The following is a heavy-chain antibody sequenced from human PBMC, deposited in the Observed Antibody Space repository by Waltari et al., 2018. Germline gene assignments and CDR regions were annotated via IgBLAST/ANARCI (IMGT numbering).Heavy chain of an antibody. CDR1: GFTVSSNY. CDR2: IYSGGST. Sequence: EVQLVESGGGLIQPGGSLRLSCAASGFTVSSNYMSWVRQAPGKGLEWVSVIYSGGSTYYADSVKGRFTISRDNSKNTLYLQMNSLRAKDTAVYYCARVVGSGSYYYYGMDVWGQGTTVTVSS. J-gene: IGHJ6*02. CDR3: ARVVGSGSYYYYGMDV. V-gene: IGHV3-53*01. D-gene: IGHD6-19*01.